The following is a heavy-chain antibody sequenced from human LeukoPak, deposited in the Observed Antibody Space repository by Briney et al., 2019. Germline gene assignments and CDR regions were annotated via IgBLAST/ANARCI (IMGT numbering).Heavy chain of an antibody. D-gene: IGHD6-19*01. Sequence: SVKVSCKASGGTFSSYAISWVRQAPGQGLEWMGGIIPIFGTANYAQKFQGRVTITADKPTSTAYMELSSLRSEDTAVYYCAQAVAQWLLPGRNNWFDPWGQGTLVTVSS. CDR2: IIPIFGTA. CDR1: GGTFSSYA. J-gene: IGHJ5*02. V-gene: IGHV1-69*06. CDR3: AQAVAQWLLPGRNNWFDP.